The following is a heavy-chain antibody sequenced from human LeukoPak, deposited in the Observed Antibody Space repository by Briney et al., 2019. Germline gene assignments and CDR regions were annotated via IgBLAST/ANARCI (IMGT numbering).Heavy chain of an antibody. V-gene: IGHV3-30-3*01. CDR1: EFTFSSYA. J-gene: IGHJ4*02. CDR2: ISLEGNNE. Sequence: PGGSLRLSCAASEFTFSSYAMHWVRHAPGKGIEWVAAISLEGNNEYYEDSVKGRFTISRDNSKNTLYLQMNSLRAEDTAVYYCANIIRKYTSGYYYFDYWGQGTLVSV. D-gene: IGHD6-25*01. CDR3: ANIIRKYTSGYYYFDY.